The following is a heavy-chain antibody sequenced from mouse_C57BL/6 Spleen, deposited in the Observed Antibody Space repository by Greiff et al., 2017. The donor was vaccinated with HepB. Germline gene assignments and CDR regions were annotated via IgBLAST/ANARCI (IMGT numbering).Heavy chain of an antibody. J-gene: IGHJ4*01. Sequence: QVQLKESGPELVRPGVSVKISCKGSGYTFTDYAMHWVKQSHAKSLEWIGVISTYYGDASYNQKFKDKATMTVDKSSSTAYMELARLTSEDSAVSGLLLGYYAMDYWGQGTSVTVSS. D-gene: IGHD2-10*01. CDR2: ISTYYGDA. CDR1: GYTFTDYA. CDR3: LLGYYAMDY. V-gene: IGHV1-67*01.